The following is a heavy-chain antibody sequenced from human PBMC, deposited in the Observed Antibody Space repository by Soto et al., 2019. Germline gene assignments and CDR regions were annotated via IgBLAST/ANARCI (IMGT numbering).Heavy chain of an antibody. Sequence: GASVKVSCKASGGTFSSYAISWVRQAPGQGLEWMGGIIPIFGTANYAQKFQGRVTMTADKSTDTAYMELSSLRSEDTAVYYCAISTVTTDRYDAFDIWGQGTMVTVSS. CDR3: AISTVTTDRYDAFDI. V-gene: IGHV1-69*06. CDR1: GGTFSSYA. D-gene: IGHD4-17*01. CDR2: IIPIFGTA. J-gene: IGHJ3*02.